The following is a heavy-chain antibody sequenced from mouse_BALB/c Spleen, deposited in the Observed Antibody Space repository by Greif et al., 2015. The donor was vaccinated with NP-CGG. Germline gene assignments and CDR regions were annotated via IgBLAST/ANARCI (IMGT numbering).Heavy chain of an antibody. CDR2: INSNGGST. CDR3: ARVPYDYDAMDY. J-gene: IGHJ4*01. V-gene: IGHV5-6-3*01. CDR1: GFTFSSYG. Sequence: EVQGVESGGGLVQPGGSLKLSCAASGFTFSSYGMSWVRQTPDKRLELVATINSNGGSTYYPDSVKGRFTISRDNAKNTLYLQMSSLKSEDTAMYYCARVPYDYDAMDYWGQGTSVTVSS.